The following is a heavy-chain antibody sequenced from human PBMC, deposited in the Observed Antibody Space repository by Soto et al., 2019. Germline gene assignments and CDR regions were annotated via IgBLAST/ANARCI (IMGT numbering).Heavy chain of an antibody. CDR1: GGSISSSSYY. CDR3: ASTSSSWPYYFDY. V-gene: IGHV4-39*01. D-gene: IGHD6-13*01. Sequence: QLQLQESGPGLVKPSETLSLTCTVSGGSISSSSYYWGWIRQPPGKGLEWIGSIYYSGSTYYNPSLNSRVTISVDTSKNQFSLNLSSVTAADTAVYYCASTSSSWPYYFDYWGQGTLVTVSS. CDR2: IYYSGST. J-gene: IGHJ4*02.